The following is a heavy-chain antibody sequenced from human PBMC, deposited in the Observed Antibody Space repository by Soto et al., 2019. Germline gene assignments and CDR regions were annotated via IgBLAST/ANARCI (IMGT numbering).Heavy chain of an antibody. CDR3: ARHTPAISISDH. CDR1: GGSISSSSYY. J-gene: IGHJ4*02. Sequence: QLQLQESGPGLVKPSETLSLTCTVSGGSISSSSYYWGWIRQPPGKGLEWIGSIYYSGSTYYNPSLNRRATISVVTSKNQCSLKLSSVTAADTAVYYCARHTPAISISDHWGQGTLVTVSS. D-gene: IGHD2-15*01. CDR2: IYYSGST. V-gene: IGHV4-39*01.